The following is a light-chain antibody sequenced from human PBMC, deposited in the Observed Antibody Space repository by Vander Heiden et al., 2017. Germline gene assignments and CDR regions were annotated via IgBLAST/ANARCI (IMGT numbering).Light chain of an antibody. V-gene: IGLV3-19*01. CDR1: SLRSYY. Sequence: SSELTQDPAVSVALCQTVRITCQGDSLRSYYASWYQQKPGQAPVLVIYGKNNRPSGIPDRFSGSSSGNTASLTITGAQAEDEADYYCNSRDSSGNHLEVFGTGTKVTVL. CDR3: NSRDSSGNHLEV. J-gene: IGLJ1*01. CDR2: GKN.